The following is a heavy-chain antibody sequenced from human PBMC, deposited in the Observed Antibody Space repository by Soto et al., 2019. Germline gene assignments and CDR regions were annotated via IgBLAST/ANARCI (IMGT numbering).Heavy chain of an antibody. CDR3: ARSRLVVPFDY. Sequence: PSETLSLTCTVSGGSISSGGYYWSWIRQHPGKGLEWIGYIYYSGSTYYNPSLKSRVTISVDTSKNQFSLKLSSVTAADTAVYYCARSRLVVPFDYWGQGTLVTVSS. J-gene: IGHJ4*02. D-gene: IGHD3-16*01. V-gene: IGHV4-31*03. CDR2: IYYSGST. CDR1: GGSISSGGYY.